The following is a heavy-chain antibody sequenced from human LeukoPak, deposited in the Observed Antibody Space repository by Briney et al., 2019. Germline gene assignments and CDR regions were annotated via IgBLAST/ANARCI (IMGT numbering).Heavy chain of an antibody. D-gene: IGHD6-19*01. CDR3: AREGIAVADHYYYYGMDV. V-gene: IGHV1-69*01. CDR2: IIPIFGTA. CDR1: GGTFSSYA. J-gene: IGHJ6*02. Sequence: SVKVSCKASGGTFSSYAISWVRQAPGQGLEWMGGIIPIFGTANYAQKFQGRVTITADESTSTAYMELSSLRSEDTAVYYCAREGIAVADHYYYYGMDVWGQGTTVTVSS.